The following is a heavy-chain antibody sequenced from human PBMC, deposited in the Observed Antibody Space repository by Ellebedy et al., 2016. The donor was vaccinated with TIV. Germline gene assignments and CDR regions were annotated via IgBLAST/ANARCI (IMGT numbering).Heavy chain of an antibody. J-gene: IGHJ5*02. Sequence: GGSLRLSCAASGFTFSNYWMHWVRQAPGKGLVWVSRINSDGSATNHADSVKGRFTIFRDNAKNTLYLQMNSLRDDDTAIYYCVRDPYSYGPWGQGTLVTVSS. V-gene: IGHV3-74*01. CDR1: GFTFSNYW. D-gene: IGHD1-26*01. CDR2: INSDGSAT. CDR3: VRDPYSYGP.